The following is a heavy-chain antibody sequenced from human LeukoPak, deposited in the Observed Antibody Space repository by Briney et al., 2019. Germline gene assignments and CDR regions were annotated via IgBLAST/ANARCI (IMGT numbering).Heavy chain of an antibody. J-gene: IGHJ4*02. CDR3: GRVATTGECDSASCQYHCVL. Sequence: GGSLRLSCAASGFTGSDKCRTWKRQAPGKGLECVSVFSRGGSTYYTDSVRGRFAISRDNSKNTLYLQMNSLRAEDTALYYCGRVATTGECDSASCQYHCVLWGQGTVVTVSS. V-gene: IGHV3-53*01. CDR1: GFTGSDKC. D-gene: IGHD2-2*01. CDR2: FSRGGST.